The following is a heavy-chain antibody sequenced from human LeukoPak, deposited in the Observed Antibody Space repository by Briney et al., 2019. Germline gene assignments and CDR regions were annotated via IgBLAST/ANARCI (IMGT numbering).Heavy chain of an antibody. Sequence: ASVKVSCKASGYTFTGYYMHWVRQAPGQGLEWMGWINAGNGDTKYSQKFQGRVTITRDTSASTAYMELTSLRSEDTAVYYCASGWPGDYWGQGTLVTVSS. J-gene: IGHJ4*02. V-gene: IGHV1-3*01. CDR3: ASGWPGDY. CDR2: INAGNGDT. D-gene: IGHD6-19*01. CDR1: GYTFTGYY.